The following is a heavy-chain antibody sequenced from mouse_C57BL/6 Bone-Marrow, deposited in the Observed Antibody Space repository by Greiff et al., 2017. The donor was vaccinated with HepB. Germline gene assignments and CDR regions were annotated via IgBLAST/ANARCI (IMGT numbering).Heavy chain of an antibody. V-gene: IGHV5-4*01. CDR1: GFTFSSYA. CDR2: SSDGGSYT. J-gene: IGHJ3*01. CDR3: ARDDGLGPAY. D-gene: IGHD4-1*01. Sequence: EVQGVESGGGLVKPGGSLKLSCAASGFTFSSYAMSWVRQTPEKRLEWVATSSDGGSYTYYPDNVKGRFTISRDNAKNNLYLQMSHLKSEDTAMYYCARDDGLGPAYWGQGTLVTVSA.